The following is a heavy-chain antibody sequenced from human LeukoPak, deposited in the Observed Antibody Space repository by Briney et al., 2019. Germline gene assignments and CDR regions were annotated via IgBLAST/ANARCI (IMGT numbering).Heavy chain of an antibody. Sequence: SETLSLTCTVSGDSISSYYWSWIRQPAGKGLEWIGRIYTSGSTNYNPSLKSRVTISVDTSKNQFSLKLSSVTAADTAVYYCARDNRAYYYDSSDLPGYAFDIWGQGTMVTVSS. CDR3: ARDNRAYYYDSSDLPGYAFDI. V-gene: IGHV4-4*07. CDR1: GDSISSYY. CDR2: IYTSGST. D-gene: IGHD3-22*01. J-gene: IGHJ3*02.